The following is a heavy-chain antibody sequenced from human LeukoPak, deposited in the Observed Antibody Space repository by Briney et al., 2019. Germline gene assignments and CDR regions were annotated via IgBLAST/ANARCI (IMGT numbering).Heavy chain of an antibody. Sequence: PSETLSLTCTVSGGSISSYYWSWIRQPPGKGLEWIGYIYYSGSTNYNPSLKSRVTISVDTSKNQFSLKLTSVTAADTAVYYCARAPTTSCYNVWGQGTLVTVSS. D-gene: IGHD2-2*02. CDR1: GGSISSYY. CDR2: IYYSGST. CDR3: ARAPTTSCYNV. V-gene: IGHV4-59*08. J-gene: IGHJ4*02.